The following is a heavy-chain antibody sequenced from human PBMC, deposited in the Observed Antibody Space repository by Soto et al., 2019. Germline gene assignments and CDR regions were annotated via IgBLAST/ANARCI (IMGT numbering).Heavy chain of an antibody. D-gene: IGHD6-19*01. J-gene: IGHJ3*02. Sequence: GGSLRLSCAASGFTFDDYAMHWVRQAPGKGLEWVSGISWNSGSIGYADSVKGRFTISRDNAKNSLYLQMNSLRAEDTALYYCAKDQLAVAGTSGAFDIWGQGTMVTVSS. V-gene: IGHV3-9*01. CDR1: GFTFDDYA. CDR3: AKDQLAVAGTSGAFDI. CDR2: ISWNSGSI.